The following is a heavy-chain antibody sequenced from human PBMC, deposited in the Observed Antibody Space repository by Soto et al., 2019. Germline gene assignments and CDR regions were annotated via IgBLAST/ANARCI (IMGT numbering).Heavy chain of an antibody. V-gene: IGHV4-59*01. Sequence: QVQLQEWGPGLVNPSETLSLTCTVSGGSIGTYFWSWIRQPPGRGLEWIGYVYYTGSTNYNPSLKSRVTMSVDTSKNQFSLQLTSVTAADTAIYYCARARIAVAPIDYWGQGTLVTVSS. CDR1: GGSIGTYF. CDR3: ARARIAVAPIDY. CDR2: VYYTGST. J-gene: IGHJ4*02. D-gene: IGHD6-19*01.